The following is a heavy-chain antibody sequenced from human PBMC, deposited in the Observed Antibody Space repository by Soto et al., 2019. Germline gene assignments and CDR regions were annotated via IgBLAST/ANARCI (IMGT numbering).Heavy chain of an antibody. V-gene: IGHV1-69*05. CDR3: ARGLRWATVTTFDP. CDR1: AGTFSSYA. CDR2: IIPINGTA. D-gene: IGHD4-17*01. J-gene: IGHJ5*02. Sequence: SVKVSCKASAGTFSSYAISWVRQAPGQGLEWMGWIIPINGTANYAQKLQGRVTMTTDTSTSTAYMELRSLRSDDTAVYYCARGLRWATVTTFDPWGQGTLVTVSS.